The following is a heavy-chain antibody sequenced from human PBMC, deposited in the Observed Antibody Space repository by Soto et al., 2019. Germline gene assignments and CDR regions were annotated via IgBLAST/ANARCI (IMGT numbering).Heavy chain of an antibody. Sequence: SEILSLRWPVAGGSSSDIGDCWGWIRQTPGRGLEWIGTIYFSGSTYYNPSLKSRVTISVDRSKSQFSLNLTSVTHADKAIYYCATDGSCWGTGTLVTVS. V-gene: IGHV4-39*02. CDR2: IYFSGST. J-gene: IGHJ4*02. CDR1: GGSSSDIGDC. CDR3: ATDGSC.